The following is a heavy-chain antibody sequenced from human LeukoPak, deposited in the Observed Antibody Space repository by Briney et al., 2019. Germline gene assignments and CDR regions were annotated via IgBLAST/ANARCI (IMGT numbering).Heavy chain of an antibody. CDR1: GFTFSSYG. J-gene: IGHJ4*02. CDR3: ARDLEQTDY. Sequence: GGSLRLSCAASGFTFSSYGMHWVRQAPGKGLEWVAVICYDGSNKYYADSVKGRFTISRDNSKNTLYLQMNSPRAEDTAVYYCARDLEQTDYWGQGTLVTVSS. CDR2: ICYDGSNK. D-gene: IGHD1/OR15-1a*01. V-gene: IGHV3-33*01.